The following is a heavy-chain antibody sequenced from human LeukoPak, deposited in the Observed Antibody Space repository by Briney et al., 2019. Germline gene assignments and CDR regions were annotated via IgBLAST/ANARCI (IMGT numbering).Heavy chain of an antibody. V-gene: IGHV3-73*01. CDR2: IRSKANIYAT. CDR1: GFTFSGSA. D-gene: IGHD3-10*01. J-gene: IGHJ4*02. Sequence: PGGSLKLSCAASGFTFSGSAMHWVRQASGKGLEWVGRIRSKANIYATAYAASVKGRFTISRDDSKNTAYLQMNSLKTEDTAVYYCTATYYYGSGSYFTPDYWGQGTLVTVSS. CDR3: TATYYYGSGSYFTPDY.